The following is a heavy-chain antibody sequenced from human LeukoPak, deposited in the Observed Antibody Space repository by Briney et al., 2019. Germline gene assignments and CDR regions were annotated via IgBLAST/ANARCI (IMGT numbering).Heavy chain of an antibody. V-gene: IGHV3-23*01. CDR1: GFTFSSHA. D-gene: IGHD2-8*02. CDR3: VQRGLTGTFYFDC. Sequence: GGSLRLSCAASGFTFSSHAMSWVRQAPGKGLEWVSSIGAGGYTTHYADSVKGRFTISRDNSKNTMYLQLNSLRAEDTAVYYCVQRGLTGTFYFDCWGQGTLVTVSS. J-gene: IGHJ4*02. CDR2: IGAGGYTT.